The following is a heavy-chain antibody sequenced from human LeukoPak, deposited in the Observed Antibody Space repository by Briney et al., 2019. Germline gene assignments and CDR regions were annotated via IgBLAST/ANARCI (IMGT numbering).Heavy chain of an antibody. Sequence: GGSLRLSCAASGFSFSSYSMNWVRQAPGKGLEWVSSISSSSSDIYYADSVKGRFTISRDNAKNSLYLQMNSLRAEDTTVYYCAREHVYSSGWYGYWGQGTLVTVSS. V-gene: IGHV3-21*01. CDR1: GFSFSSYS. CDR3: AREHVYSSGWYGY. D-gene: IGHD6-19*01. J-gene: IGHJ4*02. CDR2: ISSSSSDI.